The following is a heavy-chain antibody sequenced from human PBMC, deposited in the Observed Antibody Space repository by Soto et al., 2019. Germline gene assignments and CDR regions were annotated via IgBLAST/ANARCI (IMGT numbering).Heavy chain of an antibody. CDR1: GYPVTAYY. CDR2: INPATGAA. D-gene: IGHD3-3*01. CDR3: ARGGGVGVAGSAAFDM. J-gene: IGHJ3*02. V-gene: IGHV1-2*02. Sequence: QLHLVQSGAVVKKPGASVTVSCSASGYPVTAYYMHWVRQAPGRGLEWMGGINPATGAAKYTQTFQGRVTLARDTSPSKGFMELSGPTSEDPAVFYCARGGGVGVAGSAAFDMWGQGTLVTVSS.